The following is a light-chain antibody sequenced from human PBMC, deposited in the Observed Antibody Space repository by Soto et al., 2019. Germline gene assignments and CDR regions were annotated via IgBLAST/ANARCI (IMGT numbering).Light chain of an antibody. V-gene: IGKV1-39*01. J-gene: IGKJ2*01. CDR1: QSITNY. Sequence: DLQMTQSPSSLSVSVGDRITITCRASQSITNYLNWYQQKPGKAPKLLVYAASSLQSGVPSRFSGNGSGTDFTLTISSLQPEDFASYYCQQSDSYPYTFGQGTKLDI. CDR3: QQSDSYPYT. CDR2: AAS.